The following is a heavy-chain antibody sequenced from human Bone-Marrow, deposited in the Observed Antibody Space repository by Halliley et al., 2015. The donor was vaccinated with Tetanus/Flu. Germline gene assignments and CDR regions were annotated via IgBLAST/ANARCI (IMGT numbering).Heavy chain of an antibody. CDR2: IDPRDSYT. D-gene: IGHD3-16*02. J-gene: IGHJ3*01. V-gene: IGHV5-10-1*01. Sequence: VQLVQSGAEVKKPGESLRISCMGSGYSFSMFWISWVRQMPGKGLEWMGTIDPRDSYTNYNPSFQGLVTISTDRSITTAYLHFSSLRASDTAMYFCARGLLIEDPNYVWGSFRRNHNCYTVWGRGTPVTVSS. CDR3: ARGLLIEDPNYVWGSFRRNHNCYTV. CDR1: GYSFSMFW.